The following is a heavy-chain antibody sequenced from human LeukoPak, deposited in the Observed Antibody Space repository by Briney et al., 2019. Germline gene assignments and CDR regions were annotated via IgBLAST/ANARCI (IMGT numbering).Heavy chain of an antibody. CDR2: ISDRGDT. V-gene: IGHV3-23*01. CDR1: GLTFNRFA. D-gene: IGHD1-1*01. J-gene: IGHJ4*02. Sequence: GGSLRLSCVASGLTFNRFARSWVRQAPGKGLEWVSAISDRGDTNFADSVKGRFTISRDNSKNTLYQQMDSLRAEDTAAYYCAKGGFNYYFEYWGQGTLVTVSS. CDR3: AKGGFNYYFEY.